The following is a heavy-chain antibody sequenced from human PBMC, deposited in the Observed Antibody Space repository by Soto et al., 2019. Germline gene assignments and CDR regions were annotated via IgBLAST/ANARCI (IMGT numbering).Heavy chain of an antibody. CDR1: DFTLRNYW. D-gene: IGHD3-16*01. J-gene: IGHJ4*02. CDR2: ISPDGGTT. Sequence: PWGSLRLSCSTSDFTLRNYWLNWVRQAPGKGLEWVANISPDGGTTNYVDSVKGRFTVSIDNVRNSVSLQMNSLRVEDTAVYFCFGGNGGPQWGQGTLVTVSS. CDR3: FGGNGGPQ. V-gene: IGHV3-7*01.